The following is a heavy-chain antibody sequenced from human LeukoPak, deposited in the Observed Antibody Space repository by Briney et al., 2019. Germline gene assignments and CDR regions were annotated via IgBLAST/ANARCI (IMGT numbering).Heavy chain of an antibody. J-gene: IGHJ4*02. Sequence: PSETLSLTCAVYGGSFSGYYWSWIRQPPGKGLEWIGEINHSGSTNYNPSLKSRVTISVDTSKNQFSLKLSSVTAADTAVYYCAREFRPSMFDYWGQGALVTVSS. CDR3: AREFRPSMFDY. CDR1: GGSFSGYY. CDR2: INHSGST. D-gene: IGHD3-10*01. V-gene: IGHV4-34*01.